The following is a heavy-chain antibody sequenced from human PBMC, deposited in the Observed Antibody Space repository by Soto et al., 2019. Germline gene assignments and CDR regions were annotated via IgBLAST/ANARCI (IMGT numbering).Heavy chain of an antibody. V-gene: IGHV3-7*03. CDR3: ARRGRRSGNYADAFDI. J-gene: IGHJ3*02. Sequence: WSRHAPETGVEWVANIKQDGSENYFVDSAKGRFTISRDNAKNSLYLQMNSLKTDDTAVYYCARRGRRSGNYADAFDIWGQGTMVTVSS. D-gene: IGHD1-26*01. CDR2: IKQDGSEN.